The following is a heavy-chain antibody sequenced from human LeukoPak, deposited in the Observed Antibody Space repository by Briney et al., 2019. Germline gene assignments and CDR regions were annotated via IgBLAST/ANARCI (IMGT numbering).Heavy chain of an antibody. V-gene: IGHV4-39*01. CDR2: IYYSGST. Sequence: PSETLSLTCTVSGGSISSSSYYWGWIRQPPGKGLEWIGSIYYSGSTYYSPSLKSRVTISVDTSKNQFSLKLSSVTAADTAVYYCARPLVEYSSSFAFDIWGQGTMVTVSS. D-gene: IGHD6-6*01. CDR1: GGSISSSSYY. CDR3: ARPLVEYSSSFAFDI. J-gene: IGHJ3*02.